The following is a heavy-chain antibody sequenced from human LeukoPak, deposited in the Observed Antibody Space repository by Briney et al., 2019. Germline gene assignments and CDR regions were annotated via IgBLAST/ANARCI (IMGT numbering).Heavy chain of an antibody. V-gene: IGHV4-34*01. CDR3: ARVAGSYHDSSGYLD. Sequence: SETLSLTCAVYGGSFSGYYWSWIRQPPGKGLEWIGEINHSGSTNYNPSLKSRVTISVDTSKNQFSLKLSSVTAADTAVYYCARVAGSYHDSSGYLDWGQGTLVTVSS. J-gene: IGHJ4*02. CDR2: INHSGST. CDR1: GGSFSGYY. D-gene: IGHD3-22*01.